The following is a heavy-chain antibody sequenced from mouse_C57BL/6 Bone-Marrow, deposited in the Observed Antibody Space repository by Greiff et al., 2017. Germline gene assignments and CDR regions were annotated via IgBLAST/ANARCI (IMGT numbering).Heavy chain of an antibody. CDR3: ARGGDYYGGSPYWYFDV. D-gene: IGHD1-1*01. CDR2: IDPSDSET. V-gene: IGHV1-52*01. Sequence: QVQLQQPGAELVRPGSSVKLSCKASGYTFTSYWMHWVKQRPIQGLEWIGNIDPSDSETHYNQKFKDKATLTVDKSSSTAYMQLSSLTSEDSAVDYCARGGDYYGGSPYWYFDVWGTGTTVTVSS. CDR1: GYTFTSYW. J-gene: IGHJ1*03.